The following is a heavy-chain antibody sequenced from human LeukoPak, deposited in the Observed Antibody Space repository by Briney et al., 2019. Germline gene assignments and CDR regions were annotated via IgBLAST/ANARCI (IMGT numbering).Heavy chain of an antibody. CDR2: IDSDGSCT. CDR1: GFTFSSYW. V-gene: IGHV3-74*01. CDR3: IRGTVGAPGNDY. J-gene: IGHJ4*02. Sequence: GGSLRLSRAASGFTFSSYWMHWVRQAPGKGVGWVSHIDSDGSCTSFAVSVRGRFTISRHNSKNTLYLQMNSLRAEDTSVYFCIRGTVGAPGNDYWGQGTLVTVSS. D-gene: IGHD1-26*01.